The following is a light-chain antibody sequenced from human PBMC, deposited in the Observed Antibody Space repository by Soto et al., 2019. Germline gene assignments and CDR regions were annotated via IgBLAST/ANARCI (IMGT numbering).Light chain of an antibody. J-gene: IGLJ2*01. V-gene: IGLV2-14*01. CDR1: SSDIGGYRY. CDR3: SSYSSSSTYVV. Sequence: QSALTQPASVSGSPGQSITISCTGTSSDIGGYRYVSWYQQHPGKAPKLMISEISNRPSGVPNRFSGSKSGNTVSLTISGLQAEDEADYYCSSYSSSSTYVVFGGGTKLTVL. CDR2: EIS.